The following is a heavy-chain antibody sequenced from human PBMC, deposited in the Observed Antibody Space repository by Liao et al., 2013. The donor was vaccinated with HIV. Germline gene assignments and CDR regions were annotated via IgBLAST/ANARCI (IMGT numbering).Heavy chain of an antibody. J-gene: IGHJ4*02. Sequence: QVRLDQWGAGLLKPSETMSLTCAVYGASLSGYSWNWIRQSPEKGLEWIGEISHTGSTTYNPSLGSRVTISIDTSKKQFSLNLRSLTAADTAVYYCARLRNFDLWGQGTLVPVS. CDR3: ARLRNFDL. V-gene: IGHV4-34*01. D-gene: IGHD3-10*01. CDR2: ISHTGST. CDR1: GASLSGYS.